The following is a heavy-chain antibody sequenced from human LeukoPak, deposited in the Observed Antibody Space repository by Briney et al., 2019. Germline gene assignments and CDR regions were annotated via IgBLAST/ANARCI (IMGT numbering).Heavy chain of an antibody. CDR2: ISSSSSYI. V-gene: IGHV3-21*01. D-gene: IGHD3-3*01. CDR1: GFTFSSYR. CDR3: ARDKNTIFGVVIGDAFDI. Sequence: SGGSLRLSCAASGFTFSSYRMNWVRQAPGKGLEWVSSISSSSSYIYYADSVKGRFTISRDNAKNSLYLQMNSLRAEDTAVYYCARDKNTIFGVVIGDAFDIWGQGTMVTVSS. J-gene: IGHJ3*02.